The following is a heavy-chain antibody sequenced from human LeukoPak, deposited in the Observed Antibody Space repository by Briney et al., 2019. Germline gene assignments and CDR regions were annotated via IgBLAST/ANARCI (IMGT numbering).Heavy chain of an antibody. J-gene: IGHJ6*02. V-gene: IGHV1-8*01. CDR1: GYTFTSYD. D-gene: IGHD1-14*01. Sequence: ASVRVSCKASGYTFTSYDINWVRQATGQGLEWMGWMNPNSGNTGYAQKFQGRVTMTRDTSISTAYMELSRLRSDDTAVYYCARDHEYYYYGMDVWGQGTTVTVSS. CDR3: ARDHEYYYYGMDV. CDR2: MNPNSGNT.